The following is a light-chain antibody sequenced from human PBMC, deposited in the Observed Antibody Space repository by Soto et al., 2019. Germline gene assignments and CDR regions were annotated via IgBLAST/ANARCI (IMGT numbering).Light chain of an antibody. J-gene: IGLJ1*01. Sequence: QSALTQPASVSGSPGQSITISCSGASSDVGTYHLVSWYQQHPGKAPKLMIYEVTKRTSGVSNRFSGSKSGNTASLTISGLQAEDEADYYCCSYAGSSTYVFGIGTKLTVL. CDR3: CSYAGSSTYV. V-gene: IGLV2-23*02. CDR1: SSDVGTYHL. CDR2: EVT.